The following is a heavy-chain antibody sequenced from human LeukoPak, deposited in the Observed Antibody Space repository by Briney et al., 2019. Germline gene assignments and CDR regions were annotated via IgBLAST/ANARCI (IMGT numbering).Heavy chain of an antibody. V-gene: IGHV3-11*01. J-gene: IGHJ4*02. CDR3: ARTRDTVEMATISNYFDY. CDR2: ISSSGSTI. CDR1: GFTFSDYY. D-gene: IGHD5-24*01. Sequence: GGSLRLSCAASGFTFSDYYMSWICQAPGKGLEWVSYISSSGSTIYYADSVKGRFTISRDNAKNSLYLQMNSLRAEDTAVYYCARTRDTVEMATISNYFDYWGQGTLVTVSS.